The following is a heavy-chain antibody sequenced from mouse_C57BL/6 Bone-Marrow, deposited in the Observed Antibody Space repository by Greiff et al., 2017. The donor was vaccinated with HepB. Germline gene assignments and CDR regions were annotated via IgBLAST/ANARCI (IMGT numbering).Heavy chain of an antibody. CDR1: GYAFSSSW. Sequence: QVQLQQSGPELVKPGASVKISCKASGYAFSSSWMNWVKQRPGKGLEWIGRIYPGDGDTNYNGKFKGKATLTADKSSSTAYMQLSSLTSEESAVYFCARLLLDYWGQGTTLTVSS. D-gene: IGHD1-1*01. V-gene: IGHV1-82*01. J-gene: IGHJ2*01. CDR2: IYPGDGDT. CDR3: ARLLLDY.